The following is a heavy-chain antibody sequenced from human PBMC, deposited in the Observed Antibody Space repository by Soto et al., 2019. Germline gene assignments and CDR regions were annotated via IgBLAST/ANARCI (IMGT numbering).Heavy chain of an antibody. D-gene: IGHD4-17*01. CDR1: GYTFTNFG. Sequence: ASVKVSCKASGYTFTNFGVTWVRRAPGQGLEWMGWISAYTDTPNYAQKFQGRVTMTIDTSTSTAYMDLRRLTSDDTAVYYCARALPGDETGCDPWGQGTLVTVSS. J-gene: IGHJ5*02. CDR2: ISAYTDTP. V-gene: IGHV1-18*01. CDR3: ARALPGDETGCDP.